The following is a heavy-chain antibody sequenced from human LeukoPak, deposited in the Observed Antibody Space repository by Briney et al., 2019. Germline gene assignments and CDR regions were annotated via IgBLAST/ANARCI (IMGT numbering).Heavy chain of an antibody. D-gene: IGHD2-15*01. CDR2: ISSSGSTI. V-gene: IGHV3-48*03. Sequence: GGSLRLSCAASGFTFSSYEMNWVRQAPGKGLEWVSYISSSGSTIYYADSVKGRFTISRDNSKNTLYLQMGSLRAEDMAVYYCARDQGYCSGGSCYGAFDYWGQGTLVTVSS. CDR3: ARDQGYCSGGSCYGAFDY. CDR1: GFTFSSYE. J-gene: IGHJ4*02.